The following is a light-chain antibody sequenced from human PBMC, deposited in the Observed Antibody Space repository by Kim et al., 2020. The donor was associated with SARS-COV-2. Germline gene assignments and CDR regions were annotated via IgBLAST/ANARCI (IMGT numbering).Light chain of an antibody. V-gene: IGKV3-15*01. Sequence: SPGERATRACRASQSVSSSLAWYQQKPGQAPRLLIDAASTRATGIPARFSGLGSGTEFTLTISSLQSEDFAVYYCQQYNDWPPLYTFGQGTKLEI. CDR1: QSVSSS. CDR3: QQYNDWPPLYT. J-gene: IGKJ2*01. CDR2: AAS.